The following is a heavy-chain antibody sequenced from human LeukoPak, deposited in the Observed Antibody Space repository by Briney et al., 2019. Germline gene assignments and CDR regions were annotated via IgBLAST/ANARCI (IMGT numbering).Heavy chain of an antibody. J-gene: IGHJ4*02. CDR1: GFTFDDYA. CDR3: AKDTKRYYGSGSYSDY. V-gene: IGHV3-9*01. CDR2: ISWNSGSI. D-gene: IGHD3-10*01. Sequence: GRSLRLSCAASGFTFDDYAMHWVRQAPGKGLEWVSGISWNSGSIGYADSVKGRFTISRDNAKNSLYLQMNSLRAEDTALYYCAKDTKRYYGSGSYSDYWGRGTLVTVSS.